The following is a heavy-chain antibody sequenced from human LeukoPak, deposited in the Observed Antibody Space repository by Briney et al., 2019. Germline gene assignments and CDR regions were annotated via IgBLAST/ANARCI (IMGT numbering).Heavy chain of an antibody. CDR2: ISWNSGSI. CDR1: GFTFDDYA. CDR3: AKDDSSDWKEFDY. Sequence: PGGSLRLSCAASGFTFDDYAMHWVRQAPGKGLEWVSGISWNSGSIGYADSVEGRFTISRDNAKNSLYLQMNSLRAEDTALYYCAKDDSSDWKEFDYWGQGTLVTVSS. D-gene: IGHD6-19*01. J-gene: IGHJ4*02. V-gene: IGHV3-9*01.